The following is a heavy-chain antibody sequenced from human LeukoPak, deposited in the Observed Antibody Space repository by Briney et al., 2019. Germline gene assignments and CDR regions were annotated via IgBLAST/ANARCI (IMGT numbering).Heavy chain of an antibody. D-gene: IGHD5-12*01. Sequence: GGALRLSCAASGVTFSSDSMSWVCEGPGEGGEGGSSIINSSSYIYSADSMKRRFTISSDNAKTSLYLQMNSLRADDTAVYYCARDELNKVATIPYYFDYWGQGTLVTVSS. J-gene: IGHJ4*02. V-gene: IGHV3-21*01. CDR2: IINSSSYI. CDR1: GVTFSSDS. CDR3: ARDELNKVATIPYYFDY.